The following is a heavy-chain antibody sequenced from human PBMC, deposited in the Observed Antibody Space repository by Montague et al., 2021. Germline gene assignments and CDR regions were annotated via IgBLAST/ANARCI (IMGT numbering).Heavy chain of an antibody. CDR1: RSLTNSDYY. V-gene: IGHV4-38-2*02. J-gene: IGHJ6*03. CDR3: ARERDRYYYMDI. Sequence: SETLSLTCTVSRSLTNSDYYWGWLRQPPGKGLEWMGSVSHGGRTYYNPPLKSRVTISVDTSNNHFSLKLSSVTAADTAMYYCARERDRYYYMDIWGKGTTVTVSS. CDR2: VSHGGRT.